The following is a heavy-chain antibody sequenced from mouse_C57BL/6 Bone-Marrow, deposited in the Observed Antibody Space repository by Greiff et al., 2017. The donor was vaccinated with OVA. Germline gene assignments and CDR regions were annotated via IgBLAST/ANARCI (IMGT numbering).Heavy chain of an antibody. CDR2: ISAGGIYT. J-gene: IGHJ4*01. V-gene: IGHV5-4*03. Sequence: EVKLVESGGGLVKPGGSLKLSCAASGFTFSSYAMSWVRQTPEKRLEWVATISAGGIYTYYPDNVKGRFTISRDNAKNNLYLQMSHLKSEDTAMYYCARIYYDYDERAMDYWGKGTTVTVSS. D-gene: IGHD2-4*01. CDR3: ARIYYDYDERAMDY. CDR1: GFTFSSYA.